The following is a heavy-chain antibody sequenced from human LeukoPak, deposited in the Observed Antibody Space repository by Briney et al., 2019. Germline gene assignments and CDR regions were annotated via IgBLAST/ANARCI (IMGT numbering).Heavy chain of an antibody. CDR1: GYSISSGYY. D-gene: IGHD6-19*01. V-gene: IGHV4-38-2*02. CDR3: ARDPSGWYLNAFDI. CDR2: IYHSGST. Sequence: PSETLSLTCTVSGYSISSGYYWGWIRQPPGKGLEWIGSIYHSGSTYYNPSLKSRVTMSVDTSKNQFSLKLSSVTAADTAVYCCARDPSGWYLNAFDIWGQGTMVTVSS. J-gene: IGHJ3*02.